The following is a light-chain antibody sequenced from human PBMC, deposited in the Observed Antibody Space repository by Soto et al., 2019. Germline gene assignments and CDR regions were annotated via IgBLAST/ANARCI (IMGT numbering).Light chain of an antibody. CDR3: QQRSNWPLT. CDR2: DAS. Sequence: EIVLTQSPATLSLSPGERATLSCRASQSVSSYLAWYQQEPGQAPRLLIYDASNRATGIPARFSGSWSGTDFTLTISSLEPEDFAVYYCQQRSNWPLTFGGGTTVEIK. J-gene: IGKJ4*01. CDR1: QSVSSY. V-gene: IGKV3-11*01.